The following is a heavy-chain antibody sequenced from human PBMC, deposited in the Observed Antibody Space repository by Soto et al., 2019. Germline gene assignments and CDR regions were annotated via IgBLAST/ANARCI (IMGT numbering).Heavy chain of an antibody. CDR2: IYWDDDK. CDR1: GFSLSTSGVG. Sequence: QITLKESGPTLVKLTQTLTLTCTFSGFSLSTSGVGVGWIRQPPGKALEWLAFIYWDDDKRYSPYLKSRLTITKDTSKNQVVLTITNMDPVDTATYYSAPSSALIGIDTFDIWGQGTMVTVSS. D-gene: IGHD3-22*01. CDR3: APSSALIGIDTFDI. V-gene: IGHV2-5*02. J-gene: IGHJ3*02.